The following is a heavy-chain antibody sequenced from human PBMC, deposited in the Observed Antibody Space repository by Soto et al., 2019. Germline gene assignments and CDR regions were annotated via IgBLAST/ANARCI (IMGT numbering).Heavy chain of an antibody. J-gene: IGHJ4*02. CDR3: ARDKGLLWFGDQAVDY. Sequence: QVQLVESGGGVVQPGRSLRLSCAASGFTFSSYGMHWVRQAPGKGLEWVAVIWYDGSNKYYADSVKGRFTISRDNSKNTLYLQMNSLRAEDTAVYYCARDKGLLWFGDQAVDYWGQGTLVTVSS. V-gene: IGHV3-33*01. CDR2: IWYDGSNK. CDR1: GFTFSSYG. D-gene: IGHD3-10*01.